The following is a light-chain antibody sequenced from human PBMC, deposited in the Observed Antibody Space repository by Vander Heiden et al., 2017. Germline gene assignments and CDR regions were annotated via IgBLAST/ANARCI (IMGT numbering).Light chain of an antibody. J-gene: IGLJ2*01. CDR1: SSDVGGYNC. V-gene: IGLV2-14*03. CDR3: NSHTSTTTLGGL. Sequence: QSALTQPASVSGSPGQSITISCTGTSSDVGGYNCVSWYQQHPGKAPKLMIYDVTERPSGVSNRFSGSKSGNTASLTISGLQAEDEADYYCNSHTSTTTLGGLFGGGTKLTVL. CDR2: DVT.